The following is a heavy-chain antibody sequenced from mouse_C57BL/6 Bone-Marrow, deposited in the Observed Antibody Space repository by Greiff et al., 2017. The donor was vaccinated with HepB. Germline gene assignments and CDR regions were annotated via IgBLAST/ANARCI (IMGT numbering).Heavy chain of an antibody. D-gene: IGHD2-14*01. J-gene: IGHJ1*03. CDR3: AIGTGEGRWYVDV. CDR2: ISSGGSYT. CDR1: GFTFSSYG. V-gene: IGHV5-6*01. Sequence: EVQLVESGGDLVKPGGSLKLSCAASGFTFSSYGLSWVRQTPDKRLEWVATISSGGSYTYYPDSVKGRFTISRDNAKNTLYLQMSSLKSEDTAMYYCAIGTGEGRWYVDVWGTGTTVTVSS.